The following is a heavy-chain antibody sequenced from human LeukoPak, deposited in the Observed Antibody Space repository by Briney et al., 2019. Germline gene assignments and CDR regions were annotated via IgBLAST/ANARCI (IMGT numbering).Heavy chain of an antibody. CDR2: VHYSGSA. CDR1: GGSVRSDISH. CDR3: ARDYGSGSYYGLDY. Sequence: SETLSLTCSVSGGSVRSDISHWSWIRQPPGKGLEWIGYVHYSGSANYNPSLKSRVTISVDTSKNQFSLKLSSVTAADTAVYYCARDYGSGSYYGLDYWGQGTLVTVSS. V-gene: IGHV4-61*01. D-gene: IGHD3-10*01. J-gene: IGHJ4*02.